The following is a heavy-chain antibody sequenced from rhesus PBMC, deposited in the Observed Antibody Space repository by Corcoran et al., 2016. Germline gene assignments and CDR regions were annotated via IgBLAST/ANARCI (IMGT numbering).Heavy chain of an antibody. CDR3: ARSYGNLDY. D-gene: IGHD4-35*01. V-gene: IGHV4-93*02. Sequence: QVQLQESGPAVVKPSETLSLTCAVSGGSISSSNWWSWIRQSPGKGLEGIGGICVSGGTTESNPSRSSRVTISLDTSKNQFSLKLSSVTAADTAVYYCARSYGNLDYWGQGVLVTVSS. CDR1: GGSISSSNW. J-gene: IGHJ4*01. CDR2: ICVSGGTT.